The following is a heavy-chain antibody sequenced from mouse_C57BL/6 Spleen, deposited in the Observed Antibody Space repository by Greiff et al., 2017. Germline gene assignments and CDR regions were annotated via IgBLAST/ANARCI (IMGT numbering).Heavy chain of an antibody. J-gene: IGHJ1*03. CDR3: ARSGSYFDV. D-gene: IGHD3-1*01. Sequence: VQLQQSGPELVKPGASVKISCKASGYAFSSSWMNWVKQRPGKGLEWIGRIYPGDGDTNYNGKLKGKATLTADKSSSTAYMQLSSRTSEDSAVYFCARSGSYFDVWGTGTTVTVSS. V-gene: IGHV1-82*01. CDR1: GYAFSSSW. CDR2: IYPGDGDT.